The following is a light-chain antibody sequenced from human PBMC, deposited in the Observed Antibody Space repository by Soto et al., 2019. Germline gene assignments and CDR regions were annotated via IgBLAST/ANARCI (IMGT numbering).Light chain of an antibody. CDR1: SSDVGGYNY. CDR3: CSYAGSWV. V-gene: IGLV2-11*01. CDR2: DVN. J-gene: IGLJ3*02. Sequence: QSALTQPRSVSGSLGQSVTISCTGTSSDVGGYNYVSWYQQYPGKAPKLMIYDVNKRPSGVPDRFSGSKSGNTASLTISGLQAPDEADYYCCSYAGSWVFGGGTQLTVL.